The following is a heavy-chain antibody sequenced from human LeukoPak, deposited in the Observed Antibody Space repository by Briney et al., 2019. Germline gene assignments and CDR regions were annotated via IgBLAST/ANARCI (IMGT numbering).Heavy chain of an antibody. CDR1: GFTFDDYG. J-gene: IGHJ5*02. CDR2: INWNGGST. V-gene: IGHV3-20*04. CDR3: VRAYHPGGWFDP. D-gene: IGHD2-21*01. Sequence: GGSLRLSCAASGFTFDDYGMSWVRQAPGMGLEWVSGINWNGGSTGYADSVKGRFTISRDNAKNSLYLQMNSLTAEDTAMYYCVRAYHPGGWFDPWGQGTLVTVSS.